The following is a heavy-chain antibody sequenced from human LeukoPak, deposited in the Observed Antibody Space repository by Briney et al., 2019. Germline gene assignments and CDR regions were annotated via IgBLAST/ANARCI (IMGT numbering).Heavy chain of an antibody. Sequence: SETLSLTCAVYGGSFSGYYWSWIRQPPGKGLEWIGEINHSGSTNYNPSLKGRVTILVDTSKNQFSLKLSSVTAADTAVYYCASSKVWQWPVDYWGQGTLVTVSS. CDR3: ASSKVWQWPVDY. V-gene: IGHV4-34*01. J-gene: IGHJ4*02. D-gene: IGHD6-19*01. CDR1: GGSFSGYY. CDR2: INHSGST.